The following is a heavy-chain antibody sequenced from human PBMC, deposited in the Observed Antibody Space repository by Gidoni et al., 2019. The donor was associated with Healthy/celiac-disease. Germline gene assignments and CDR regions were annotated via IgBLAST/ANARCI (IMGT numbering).Heavy chain of an antibody. V-gene: IGHV3-23*01. Sequence: EVQLLESGGGLVQPGGSLRLFCAAAGFSFSSYAMSLVRQAPGKGLEWFSTIGGSGNSTDYADSVKGRFTISRDNSKNTLYLQMNSLRAEDTAVYYCAKDGGGNWNALNWFDPWGQGTLVTVSS. J-gene: IGHJ5*02. CDR1: GFSFSSYA. D-gene: IGHD1-20*01. CDR2: IGGSGNST. CDR3: AKDGGGNWNALNWFDP.